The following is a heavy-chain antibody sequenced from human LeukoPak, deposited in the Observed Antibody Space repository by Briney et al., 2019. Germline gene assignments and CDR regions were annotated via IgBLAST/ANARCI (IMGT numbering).Heavy chain of an antibody. CDR2: IIGNGAFT. Sequence: SGGSLRLSCGASGFTFGNYAMSWVRQAPGKGLEWVSTIIGNGAFTYYADSVQGRFTISRDNSKNTLSVQMNSLRAEDTAVYYCAKEYDSGGLRWVDSWGQGTLVSVSS. D-gene: IGHD2-2*01. V-gene: IGHV3-23*01. CDR1: GFTFGNYA. CDR3: AKEYDSGGLRWVDS. J-gene: IGHJ4*02.